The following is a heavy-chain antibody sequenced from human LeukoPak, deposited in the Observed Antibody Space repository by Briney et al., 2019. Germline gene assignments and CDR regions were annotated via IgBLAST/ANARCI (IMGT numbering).Heavy chain of an antibody. D-gene: IGHD6-13*01. J-gene: IGHJ6*03. CDR3: AKGGIHRGYYYYYMDV. CDR1: GFTFDDYG. Sequence: GGSLRLSCAASGFTFDDYGMSWVRQAPGKGLEWVSGISWNSGYIGYADSVKVRFTISRANAKNFLYLQMNSLGAEDTALYYCAKGGIHRGYYYYYMDVWGKGTTVTISS. V-gene: IGHV3-9*01. CDR2: ISWNSGYI.